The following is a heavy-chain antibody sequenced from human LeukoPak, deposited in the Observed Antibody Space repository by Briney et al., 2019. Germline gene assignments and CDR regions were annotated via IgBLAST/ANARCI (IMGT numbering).Heavy chain of an antibody. V-gene: IGHV1-2*02. J-gene: IGHJ4*02. CDR2: VNPNSGDT. Sequence: ASVKVSCKASGYTFTGYYLHWVRQAPGQGLEWMGCVNPNSGDTNYAQKFQGRVTMTRDTSISTAYMELSRLRSDDTAVYYCARVGSSGYYYGDLDYWGQGTLVTVSS. D-gene: IGHD3-22*01. CDR1: GYTFTGYY. CDR3: ARVGSSGYYYGDLDY.